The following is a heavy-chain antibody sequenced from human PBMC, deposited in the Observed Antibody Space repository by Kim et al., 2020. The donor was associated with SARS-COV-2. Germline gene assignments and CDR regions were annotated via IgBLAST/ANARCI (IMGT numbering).Heavy chain of an antibody. D-gene: IGHD2-2*01. Sequence: SVKVSCKASGGTFSSYAISWVRQAPGQGLEWMGGIIPIFGTANYAQKFQGRVTITADESTSTAYMELSSLRSEDTAVYYCARGVVVVPAARDYYYYGMDVWGQGTTVTVSS. CDR3: ARGVVVVPAARDYYYYGMDV. CDR2: IIPIFGTA. J-gene: IGHJ6*02. V-gene: IGHV1-69*13. CDR1: GGTFSSYA.